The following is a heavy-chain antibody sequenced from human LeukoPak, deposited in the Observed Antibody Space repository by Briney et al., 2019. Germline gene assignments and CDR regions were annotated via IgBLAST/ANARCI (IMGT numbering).Heavy chain of an antibody. V-gene: IGHV3-7*01. D-gene: IGHD6-13*01. Sequence: PGGPLRLSCAASGFTFFSYFMSCVRQAPGKGLEWVANIKQDGSEKYYVESVKGRFTISRDKAKNSLYLQMNSLRAEDTAVYYCARDEGYSSSSWGNMDVWGKGTTVTVSS. J-gene: IGHJ6*03. CDR1: GFTFFSYF. CDR2: IKQDGSEK. CDR3: ARDEGYSSSSWGNMDV.